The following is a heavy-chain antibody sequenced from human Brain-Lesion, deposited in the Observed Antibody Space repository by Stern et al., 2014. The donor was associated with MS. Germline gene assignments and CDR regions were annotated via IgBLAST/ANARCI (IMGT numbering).Heavy chain of an antibody. V-gene: IGHV3-30*18. J-gene: IGHJ5*02. CDR3: AKDRQYLTYFFDH. Sequence: VQLVDSGGGVDQPGSPLRLSCVAFGFTFGSCAMPWVRQAPGQGLEWLAGRTYDGSNKYYADSVKGRFAISRDNSQNTLYMQMSSLRPEDTAVYYCAKDRQYLTYFFDHWGQGSLVTVSS. CDR2: RTYDGSNK. CDR1: GFTFGSCA. D-gene: IGHD2/OR15-2a*01.